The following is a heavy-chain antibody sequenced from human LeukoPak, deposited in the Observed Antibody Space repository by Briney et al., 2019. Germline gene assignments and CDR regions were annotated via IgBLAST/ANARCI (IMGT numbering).Heavy chain of an antibody. V-gene: IGHV4-59*01. J-gene: IGHJ3*02. CDR2: IYYSGST. CDR3: ARVAGQQLVRAFDI. D-gene: IGHD6-13*01. CDR1: GGSISSYY. Sequence: SETLSLTCTVSGGSISSYYWSWIRQPPGKGLEWIGYIYYSGSTNYNPSLKSRVTISVDTSKNQFSLKLSSVTAVDTAVYYCARVAGQQLVRAFDIWGQGTMVTVSS.